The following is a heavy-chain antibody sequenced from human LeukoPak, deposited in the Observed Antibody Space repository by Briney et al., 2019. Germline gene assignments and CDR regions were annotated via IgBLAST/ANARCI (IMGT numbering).Heavy chain of an antibody. J-gene: IGHJ4*02. CDR1: GGSFSGYY. Sequence: SETLSLTCAVYGGSFSGYYWSWIRQPPGKGLEWIGEINHSGSTNYNPSLKSRVTISTDTSNNQFSLRLSSVTDADTAVYYCARVAAGLKYGADYWGQGTLGTVSS. CDR2: INHSGST. D-gene: IGHD1-14*01. CDR3: ARVAAGLKYGADY. V-gene: IGHV4-34*01.